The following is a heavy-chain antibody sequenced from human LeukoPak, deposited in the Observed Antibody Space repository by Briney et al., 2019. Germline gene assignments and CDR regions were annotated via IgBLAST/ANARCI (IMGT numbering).Heavy chain of an antibody. J-gene: IGHJ2*01. D-gene: IGHD3-22*01. CDR1: GYTFTSDY. CDR3: ARDRYDSSGYDYWYFDL. CDR2: INPSGGST. V-gene: IGHV1-46*01. Sequence: EASVKVSCKASGYTFTSDYMHWVRQAPGQGLEWMGIINPSGGSTSYAQKFQGRVSMTRDMSTSTVYMELTNLRSEDTAVYYCARDRYDSSGYDYWYFDLWGRGTLVTVSS.